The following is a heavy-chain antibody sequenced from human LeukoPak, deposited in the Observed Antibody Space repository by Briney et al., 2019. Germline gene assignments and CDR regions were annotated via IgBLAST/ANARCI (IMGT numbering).Heavy chain of an antibody. V-gene: IGHV4-4*07. CDR1: GGSISSYY. D-gene: IGHD2-2*01. CDR2: IYTSGST. CDR3: AREHIVVDRSWFDP. J-gene: IGHJ5*02. Sequence: PSETLSLTCTVSGGSISSYYWSWIRQPAGKGLEWIGRIYTSGSTNYNPSLKSRVTMSVDTSKNQFSLKLSSVTAADTAVYYCAREHIVVDRSWFDPWGQGTLVTVSS.